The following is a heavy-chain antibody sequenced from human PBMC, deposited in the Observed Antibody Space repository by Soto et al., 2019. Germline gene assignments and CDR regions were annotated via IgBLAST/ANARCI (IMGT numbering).Heavy chain of an antibody. CDR1: GFTFSTYG. V-gene: IGHV3-33*01. J-gene: IGHJ4*02. CDR2: IWNHGSAD. Sequence: QVQLVESGGGVVQPGTSLRLSCPASGFTFSTYGMHWVRQAPGKGLEWVALIWNHGSADSYADFVKGRFSISRDNSKTPVFLQSSSMRAEDIGVYDSAGSPWLVGDITSFHYWAQVTLVNASS. CDR3: AGSPWLVGDITSFHY. D-gene: IGHD3-10*01.